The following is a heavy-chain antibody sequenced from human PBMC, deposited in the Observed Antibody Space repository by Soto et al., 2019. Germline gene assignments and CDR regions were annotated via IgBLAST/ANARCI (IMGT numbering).Heavy chain of an antibody. CDR1: GFSFSKYA. J-gene: IGHJ4*02. D-gene: IGHD3-10*01. Sequence: QVQLVESGGGVVQPGRSLRLSCAASGFSFSKYAMHWVRQAPAKGLEWVAVITSDGSDDFYADTVRGRFTISRDKSKNTLYMQMNSLRVEDTAVYYGAAHGSGTSCYFDSWGQGALATVSS. V-gene: IGHV3-30-3*01. CDR3: AAHGSGTSCYFDS. CDR2: ITSDGSDD.